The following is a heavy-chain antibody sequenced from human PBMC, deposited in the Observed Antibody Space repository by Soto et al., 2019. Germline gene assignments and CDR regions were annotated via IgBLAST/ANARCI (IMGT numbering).Heavy chain of an antibody. CDR1: GGTFSSYA. V-gene: IGHV1-69*13. CDR3: AREGNPYYYDSSGYLDY. CDR2: IIPIFGTA. J-gene: IGHJ4*02. Sequence: SVKVSCKASGGTFSSYATSWVRQAPGQGLEWMGGIIPIFGTANYAQKFQGRVTITADESTSTAYMELSSLRSEDTAVYYCAREGNPYYYDSSGYLDYWGQGTLVTVSS. D-gene: IGHD3-22*01.